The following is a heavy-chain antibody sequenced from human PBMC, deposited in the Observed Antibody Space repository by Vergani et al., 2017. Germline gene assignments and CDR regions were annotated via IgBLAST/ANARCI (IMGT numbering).Heavy chain of an antibody. CDR2: IRYDGSNK. J-gene: IGHJ4*02. Sequence: QVQLVESGGGVVQPGGSLRLSCAASGFTFSSYGMHWVRQAPGKGLEWVAFIRYDGSNKYYADSVKGRFTISRDNSKNTLYLQMNSLRAEDTAVYYCAKLPRRGLPPRGSDFDDWGQGTLVTVSS. CDR1: GFTFSSYG. V-gene: IGHV3-30*02. D-gene: IGHD3-10*01. CDR3: AKLPRRGLPPRGSDFDD.